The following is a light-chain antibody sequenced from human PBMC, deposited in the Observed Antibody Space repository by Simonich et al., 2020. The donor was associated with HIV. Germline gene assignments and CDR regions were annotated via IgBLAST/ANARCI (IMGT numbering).Light chain of an antibody. CDR1: SSDVGGYNY. CDR3: CSYAGSYTLI. V-gene: IGLV2-11*01. J-gene: IGLJ2*01. CDR2: DVS. Sequence: QSALTQPPSASGSPGQSVTISCTGTSSDVGGYNYVSLYQQHPGKAPKLMIYDVSKWPSGVPDRFSGSKSGNTASLTISGLQAEDEADYYCCSYAGSYTLIFGGGTKLTVL.